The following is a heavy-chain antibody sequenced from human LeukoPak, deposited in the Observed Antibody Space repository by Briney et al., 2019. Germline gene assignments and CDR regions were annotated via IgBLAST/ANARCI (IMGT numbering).Heavy chain of an antibody. CDR3: ARSYSGSYYRPDY. D-gene: IGHD1-26*01. CDR1: GGTFSSYA. J-gene: IGHJ4*02. CDR2: IIPIFGTA. V-gene: IGHV1-69*13. Sequence: ASVTVSCTASGGTFSSYAISWVRQAPGQGLEWMGGIIPIFGTANYAQKFQGRVTITADESTSTAYMELSSLRSEDTAVYYCARSYSGSYYRPDYWGQGTLVTVSS.